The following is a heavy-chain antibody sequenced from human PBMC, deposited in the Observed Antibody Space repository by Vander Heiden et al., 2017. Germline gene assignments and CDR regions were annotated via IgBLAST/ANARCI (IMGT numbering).Heavy chain of an antibody. CDR1: GYTLSNYE. D-gene: IGHD2-2*01. Sequence: QEQLVQSGAEVKKPGASVQVSCKASGYTLSNYEINWVRQAAGQGLEWVGWMDPKTGNRGYAQKFQGRVTMTTNTSITTAYMELSSLRSEDTAVYYCARYCSSTSCYKFDSWGQGTLVTVSS. CDR2: MDPKTGNR. CDR3: ARYCSSTSCYKFDS. J-gene: IGHJ4*02. V-gene: IGHV1-8*01.